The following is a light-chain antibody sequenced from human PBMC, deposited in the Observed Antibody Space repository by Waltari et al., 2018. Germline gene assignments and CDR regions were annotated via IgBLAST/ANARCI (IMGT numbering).Light chain of an antibody. CDR3: GTWDSSLSAGV. CDR2: DKS. J-gene: IGLJ6*01. CDR1: SSNIGNNY. Sequence: QSVLTQPPSVSAAPGQKVTISCSGSSSNIGNNYVSWYQQLPGTAPKLLIYDKSDGPSGMPDRCSGYKSGTSATLGITGLQTGDEADYYCGTWDSSLSAGVFGSGTKVTVL. V-gene: IGLV1-51*01.